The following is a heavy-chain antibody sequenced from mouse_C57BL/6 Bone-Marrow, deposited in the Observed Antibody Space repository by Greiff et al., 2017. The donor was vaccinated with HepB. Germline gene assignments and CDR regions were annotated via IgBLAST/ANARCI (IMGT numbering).Heavy chain of an antibody. J-gene: IGHJ1*03. V-gene: IGHV1-81*01. Sequence: QVQLKQSGAELARPGASVKLSCKASGYTFTSYGISWVKQRTGQGLEWIGEIYPRSGNTYYNEKFKGKATLTADKSSSTAYMELRSLTSEDSAVYFCATRNHGSSRYWYFDVWGTGTTVTVSS. CDR1: GYTFTSYG. D-gene: IGHD1-1*01. CDR2: IYPRSGNT. CDR3: ATRNHGSSRYWYFDV.